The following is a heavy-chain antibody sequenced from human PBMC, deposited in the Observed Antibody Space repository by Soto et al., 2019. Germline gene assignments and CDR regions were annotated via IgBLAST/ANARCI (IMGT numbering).Heavy chain of an antibody. V-gene: IGHV3-49*03. Sequence: GGSLRLSCTASGFTFGDYAMSWFRQAPGKGLEWVGFIRSKAYGGTTEYAAYVKGRFTISRDDSKSIAYLQMNSLKTEDTAVYYCTRFPTGSYFDYWGQGTLVTVSS. J-gene: IGHJ4*02. D-gene: IGHD1-26*01. CDR1: GFTFGDYA. CDR2: IRSKAYGGTT. CDR3: TRFPTGSYFDY.